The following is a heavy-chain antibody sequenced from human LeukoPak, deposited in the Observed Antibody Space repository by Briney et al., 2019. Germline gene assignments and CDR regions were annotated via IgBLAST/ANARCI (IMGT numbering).Heavy chain of an antibody. CDR1: GGSFSGYY. J-gene: IGHJ4*02. V-gene: IGHV4-34*01. D-gene: IGHD3-22*01. Sequence: SETLSLTCAVYGGSFSGYYWSWIRQPPGKGLEWIGSIYYSGSTYYNPSLKSRVTISVDTSKNQFSLKLSSVTAADTAVYYCASVMIVGGEVDYWGQGTLVTVSS. CDR2: IYYSGST. CDR3: ASVMIVGGEVDY.